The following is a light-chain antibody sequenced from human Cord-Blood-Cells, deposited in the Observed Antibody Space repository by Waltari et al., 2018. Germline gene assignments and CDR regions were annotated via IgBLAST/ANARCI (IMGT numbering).Light chain of an antibody. Sequence: NFMLTQPHSVSESPGQTVTISCNRSSGSIVSHYVQWYQQRQGSTPTTVIYDDDQRPSRVPCRFSCCIDSCTTSAAITIAGLKTEDAADYYVPSYDSSTVVFGGWTKLTVL. J-gene: IGLJ2*01. CDR2: DDD. V-gene: IGLV6-57*01. CDR3: PSYDSSTVV. CDR1: SGSIVSHY.